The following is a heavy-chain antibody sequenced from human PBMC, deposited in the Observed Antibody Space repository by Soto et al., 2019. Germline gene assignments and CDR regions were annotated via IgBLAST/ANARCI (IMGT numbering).Heavy chain of an antibody. CDR3: ARVPLYSGYDLGGRQGFDY. CDR2: IYYSGST. CDR1: GCSIGSGGGC. Sequence: LETLCVRWTVAGCSIGSGGGCWRWIRPPPGKGLEWTGYIYYSGSTNYNPSLKSRVTISVDTSKNQFSLKLSSVTAADTAVYYCARVPLYSGYDLGGRQGFDYWGQGTLVTVSS. V-gene: IGHV4-61*08. J-gene: IGHJ4*02. D-gene: IGHD5-12*01.